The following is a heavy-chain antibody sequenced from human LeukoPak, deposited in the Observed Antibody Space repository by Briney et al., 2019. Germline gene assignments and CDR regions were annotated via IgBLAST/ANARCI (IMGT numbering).Heavy chain of an antibody. CDR1: GFTFSSYA. Sequence: GGSLRLSCAASGFTFSSYAMSGVRQAPGKGLEWVSAISGSGGSTYYADSVKGRFTISRDNSKNTLYLQMNSLRAEDTAVYYCAKDPSLLWFGELLYYFDYWGQGTLVTVSS. J-gene: IGHJ4*02. CDR2: ISGSGGST. V-gene: IGHV3-23*01. CDR3: AKDPSLLWFGELLYYFDY. D-gene: IGHD3-10*01.